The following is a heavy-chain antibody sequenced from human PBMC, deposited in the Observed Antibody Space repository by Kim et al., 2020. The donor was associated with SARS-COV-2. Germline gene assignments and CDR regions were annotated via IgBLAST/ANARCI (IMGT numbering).Heavy chain of an antibody. J-gene: IGHJ6*02. CDR3: ARDVGGIGSYYYYYGMDG. Sequence: GGSLRLSCAASGFTFSSYSMSWVRQAPGKGLEWVSSISSSGSYIYYADSVKGRFTISRDNAKNSLYLQMNSLRAEDTAVYYCARDVGGIGSYYYYYGMDGWGQGTPVTVSS. D-gene: IGHD3-16*01. CDR2: ISSSGSYI. V-gene: IGHV3-21*01. CDR1: GFTFSSYS.